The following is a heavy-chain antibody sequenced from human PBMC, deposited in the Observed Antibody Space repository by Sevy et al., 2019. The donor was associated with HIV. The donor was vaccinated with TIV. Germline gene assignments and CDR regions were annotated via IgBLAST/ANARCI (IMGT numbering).Heavy chain of an antibody. CDR1: GFTFSSYA. V-gene: IGHV3-30-3*01. CDR3: ARDQYGMDV. J-gene: IGHJ6*02. CDR2: ISYDGSNK. Sequence: GGSLRLSCAASGFTFSSYAMHWVRQAPGKGLEWVAVISYDGSNKYYADSVKGRFTISRDNSKNMLNLQMNSLRAEDTAVYYGARDQYGMDVWGQGTTVTVSS.